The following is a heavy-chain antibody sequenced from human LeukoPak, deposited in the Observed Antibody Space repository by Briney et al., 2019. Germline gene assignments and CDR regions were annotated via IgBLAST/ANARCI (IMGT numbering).Heavy chain of an antibody. CDR1: GFTFSSYA. J-gene: IGHJ4*02. Sequence: GSLRLSCSASGFTFSSYAMHWVRQAPGKGLEYVSAISSNGGSTYYADSVKGRFTISRDNSKNTLYLQMSSLRAEDTAVYYCVKDSITMVRGAIGFDYWGQGTLVTVSS. V-gene: IGHV3-64D*06. D-gene: IGHD3-10*01. CDR2: ISSNGGST. CDR3: VKDSITMVRGAIGFDY.